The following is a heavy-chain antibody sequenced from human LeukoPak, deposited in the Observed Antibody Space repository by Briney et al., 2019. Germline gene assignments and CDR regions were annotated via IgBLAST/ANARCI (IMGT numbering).Heavy chain of an antibody. CDR2: IKQDGIEK. CDR3: ARDSRIGNPDAFDI. CDR1: GFTFSTYW. V-gene: IGHV3-7*01. D-gene: IGHD2/OR15-2a*01. Sequence: QSGGSLRLSCAASGFTFSTYWMSWVRQAPGKGLEWVANIKQDGIEKYYVDSVKGRFTISRDNAKNSLYLQMNSLRAEDTAVYYCARDSRIGNPDAFDIWGQGTMVTVSS. J-gene: IGHJ3*02.